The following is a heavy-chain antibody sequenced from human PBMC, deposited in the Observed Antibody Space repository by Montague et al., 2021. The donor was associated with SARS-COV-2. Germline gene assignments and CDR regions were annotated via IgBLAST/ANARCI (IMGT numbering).Heavy chain of an antibody. CDR3: ARRLRYFDWLLRSDWMDAFDI. J-gene: IGHJ3*02. CDR2: INHSGST. V-gene: IGHV4-34*01. D-gene: IGHD3-9*01. Sequence: SETLSLTCAVYGGSFSGYYWSWIRKPPGKGLELMGEINHSGSTNYYPSLKSRVTISVDTSKNQFSLKLSSVTAADTAVYYCARRLRYFDWLLRSDWMDAFDIWGQGTMVTVSS. CDR1: GGSFSGYY.